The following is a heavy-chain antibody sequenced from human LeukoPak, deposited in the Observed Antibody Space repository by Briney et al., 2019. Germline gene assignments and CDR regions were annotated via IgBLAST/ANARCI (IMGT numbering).Heavy chain of an antibody. CDR2: ISAYNGNT. J-gene: IGHJ5*02. D-gene: IGHD4-23*01. Sequence: ASVKVSCKASGYTFTSYGISWVRQAPGQGLEWMGWISAYNGNTNYAQKLQGRVTMTTDTSTSTAYMELRSLRSDDTAVYYCARDPRADYGSNERGLNWFDPWGQGTLVTVSS. V-gene: IGHV1-18*01. CDR1: GYTFTSYG. CDR3: ARDPRADYGSNERGLNWFDP.